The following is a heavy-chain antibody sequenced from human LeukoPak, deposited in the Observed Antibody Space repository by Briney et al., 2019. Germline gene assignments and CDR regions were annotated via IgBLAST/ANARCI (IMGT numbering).Heavy chain of an antibody. Sequence: PGGSLRLSCAASGFTFSSYGMHWVRQAPGKGLEWVAVISYDGSNKYYADSVKGRFTISRDNSKNTLYLQMNSLRAEDTAVYYCARGPREAVAGPHYWGQGTLVTVSS. J-gene: IGHJ4*02. V-gene: IGHV3-30*03. D-gene: IGHD6-19*01. CDR3: ARGPREAVAGPHY. CDR2: ISYDGSNK. CDR1: GFTFSSYG.